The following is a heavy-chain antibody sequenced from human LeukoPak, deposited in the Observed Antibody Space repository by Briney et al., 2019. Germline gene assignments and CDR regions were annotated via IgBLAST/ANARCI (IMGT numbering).Heavy chain of an antibody. Sequence: KPGGSLRLSCAASGFTFSSYSMNWVRQAPGKGLEWVSSISSSSSYIYYAGSVKGRFTISRDNAKNSLYLQMNSLRAEDTAVYYCARDQFSGSLDYWGQGTLVTVSS. V-gene: IGHV3-21*01. CDR3: ARDQFSGSLDY. CDR1: GFTFSSYS. CDR2: ISSSSSYI. J-gene: IGHJ4*02. D-gene: IGHD1-26*01.